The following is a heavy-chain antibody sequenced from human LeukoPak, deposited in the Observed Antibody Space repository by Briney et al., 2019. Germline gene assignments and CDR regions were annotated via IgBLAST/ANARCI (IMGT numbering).Heavy chain of an antibody. Sequence: SETLSLTCTVPGGSISSSSCYWGWIRQPPGKGLEWIGHIYGSGSTNYNPSLKSRVTLSVDTSKNQFSLKLSSVTAADTAVYYCAREGTSGTHLNWFDPWGQGTLVTVSS. V-gene: IGHV4-61*01. J-gene: IGHJ5*02. CDR1: GGSISSSSCY. CDR2: IYGSGST. D-gene: IGHD1-1*01. CDR3: AREGTSGTHLNWFDP.